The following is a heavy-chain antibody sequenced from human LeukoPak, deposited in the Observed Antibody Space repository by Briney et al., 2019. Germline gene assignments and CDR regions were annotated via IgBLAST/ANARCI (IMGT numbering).Heavy chain of an antibody. V-gene: IGHV3-13*04. Sequence: GGSLRLSCAASGFTFSNYDMHWVRQATGKGLEWVSAIGTAGDTYYPGSVRGRFTMSRENAKSSLYLQMNSLTAGDTAVYYCARGASTHFDNWGQGILVTVSS. CDR3: ARGASTHFDN. CDR1: GFTFSNYD. CDR2: IGTAGDT. J-gene: IGHJ4*02. D-gene: IGHD1-26*01.